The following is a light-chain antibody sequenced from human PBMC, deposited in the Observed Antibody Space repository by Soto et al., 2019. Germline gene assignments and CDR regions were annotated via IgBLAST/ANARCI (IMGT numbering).Light chain of an antibody. Sequence: DIPLTQSPSFLSASVGDRVTITCRASQGISSYLAWYQQKPGKAPELLIYAASTLQSGVPSRFSGSGSGTDFTLTISSLQPEDSATYYCQQLNTSPPWTFGQGTKVEIK. J-gene: IGKJ1*01. CDR3: QQLNTSPPWT. CDR2: AAS. V-gene: IGKV1-9*01. CDR1: QGISSY.